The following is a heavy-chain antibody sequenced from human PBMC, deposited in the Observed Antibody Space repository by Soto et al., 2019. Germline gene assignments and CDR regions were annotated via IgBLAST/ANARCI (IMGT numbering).Heavy chain of an antibody. V-gene: IGHV5-10-1*01. D-gene: IGHD3-9*01. CDR3: ARHVKQLRYFDWYPYYYGMDV. Sequence: PGESLKISCKGSVYSFTSYWISWVRQMPGKGLEWMGRIDPSDSYTNYSPSFQGHVTISADKSISTAYLQWSSLKASDTAMYYCARHVKQLRYFDWYPYYYGMDVWGQGTTVTVSS. CDR1: VYSFTSYW. CDR2: IDPSDSYT. J-gene: IGHJ6*02.